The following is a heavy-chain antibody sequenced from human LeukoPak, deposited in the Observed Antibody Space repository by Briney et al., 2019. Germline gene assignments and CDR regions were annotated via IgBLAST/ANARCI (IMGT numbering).Heavy chain of an antibody. CDR3: ARASLPIAVAGTALDY. V-gene: IGHV4-4*07. J-gene: IGHJ4*02. CDR2: IYTTGST. D-gene: IGHD6-19*01. CDR1: GGPISSYY. Sequence: SETLSLTCTVSGGPISSYYWSWIRQAAGKGLEWIGRIYTTGSTNFNPSLKSRVTMSLDTSKNRFSLRLTSVTAADTAVYYCARASLPIAVAGTALDYWGQGTLVTVSS.